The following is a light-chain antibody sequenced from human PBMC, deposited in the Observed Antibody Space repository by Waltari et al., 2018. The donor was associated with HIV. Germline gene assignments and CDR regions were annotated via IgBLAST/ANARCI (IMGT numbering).Light chain of an antibody. CDR1: NSDVGSYTR. CDR3: SSYTSSSTLWM. Sequence: QSALTQPPSVSGSPGQSVTISCTGTNSDVGSYTRVSWYQLPPGTAPKLMIYEVNNRPSGVPDRFSGSKSGNTASLTISGLQAEDEADYYCSSYTSSSTLWMFGGGTKLTVL. V-gene: IGLV2-18*02. CDR2: EVN. J-gene: IGLJ3*02.